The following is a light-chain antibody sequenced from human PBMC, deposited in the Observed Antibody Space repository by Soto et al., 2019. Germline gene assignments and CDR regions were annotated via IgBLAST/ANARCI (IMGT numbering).Light chain of an antibody. V-gene: IGLV1-40*01. CDR2: GNT. J-gene: IGLJ2*01. CDR1: SSNIGAGYD. CDR3: QSYDSSLSAVV. Sequence: QSVLTQPPSVSGAPGQRVTISCTGGSSNIGAGYDVHWYQQLPGTAPKLLISGNTNRPSGVPDRFSGSKSGTSASLAITRLQAEDEADYYCQSYDSSLSAVVFGGGTKLPVL.